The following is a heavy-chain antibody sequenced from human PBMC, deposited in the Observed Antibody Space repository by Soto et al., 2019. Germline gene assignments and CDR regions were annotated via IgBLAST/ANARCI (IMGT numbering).Heavy chain of an antibody. D-gene: IGHD3-10*01. CDR3: ARDRKGINLVGTPNGC. CDR1: GFTFSSYS. V-gene: IGHV3-21*01. Sequence: PVGSLRLSCAASGFTFSSYSMNWVRQAPGKGLEWVSSISSSSSYIYYADSVKGRFTISRDNAKNSLYLQMNSLRAEDTAVYYCARDRKGINLVGTPNGCWRQGTLVTVSS. J-gene: IGHJ4*02. CDR2: ISSSSSYI.